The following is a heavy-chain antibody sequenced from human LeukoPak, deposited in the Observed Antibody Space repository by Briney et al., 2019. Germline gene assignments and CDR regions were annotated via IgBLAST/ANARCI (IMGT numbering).Heavy chain of an antibody. J-gene: IGHJ4*02. Sequence: ASVKVSCKASGYTFTGYYMHWVRQAPGQGLEWMGWISAYNGNTNYAQKLQGRVTMTTDTSTSTAYMELRSLRSDDTAVYYCAREDGSGKLDYWGQGTLVTVSS. CDR2: ISAYNGNT. D-gene: IGHD3-10*01. CDR1: GYTFTGYY. V-gene: IGHV1-18*04. CDR3: AREDGSGKLDY.